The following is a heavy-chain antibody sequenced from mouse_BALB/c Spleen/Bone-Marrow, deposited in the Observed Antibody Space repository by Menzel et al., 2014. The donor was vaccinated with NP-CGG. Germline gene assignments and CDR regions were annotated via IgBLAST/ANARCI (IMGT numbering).Heavy chain of an antibody. CDR3: SRLYYYGNFAY. V-gene: IGHV4-1*02. CDR2: INPDSSTI. Sequence: EVQRVESGGGLVQPGGSLKLSCAASGFDFSRYWMSWVQQAPGKGLEWIGEINPDSSTINYTPSLKDKFIISRDNAKNTLYLQMSKVRSEDTALYYCSRLYYYGNFAYWGQGTLVTVSA. J-gene: IGHJ3*01. CDR1: GFDFSRYW. D-gene: IGHD1-1*01.